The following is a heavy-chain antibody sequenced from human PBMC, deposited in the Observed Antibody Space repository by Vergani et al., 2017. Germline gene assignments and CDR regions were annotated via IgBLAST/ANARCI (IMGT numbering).Heavy chain of an antibody. CDR3: AGYGGKTIDYYYYMDV. Sequence: QVQLQQWGAGLLKPSETLSLTCAVYGGSFSGYYWSWIRQPPGKGLEWIGEINHSGSTNYNPSLKSRVTISVDTSKNQFSLKLSSVTAADTAVYYCAGYGGKTIDYYYYMDVWGKGTTVTVSS. CDR2: INHSGST. CDR1: GGSFSGYY. J-gene: IGHJ6*03. V-gene: IGHV4-34*01. D-gene: IGHD4-23*01.